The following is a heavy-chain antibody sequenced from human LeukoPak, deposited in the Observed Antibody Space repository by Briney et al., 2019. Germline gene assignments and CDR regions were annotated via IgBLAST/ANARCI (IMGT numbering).Heavy chain of an antibody. V-gene: IGHV3-43*01. Sequence: GGSLRLSCAASRFTFDDYIMHWVRQAPGKGLEWVSLISWAGETTYYADSVKGRFTTSRDNSKNSLYLQMNSLRSEDTALYYCAKARGLIGGAFDIWGQGTMVTVSS. D-gene: IGHD3-22*01. J-gene: IGHJ3*02. CDR2: ISWAGETT. CDR3: AKARGLIGGAFDI. CDR1: RFTFDDYI.